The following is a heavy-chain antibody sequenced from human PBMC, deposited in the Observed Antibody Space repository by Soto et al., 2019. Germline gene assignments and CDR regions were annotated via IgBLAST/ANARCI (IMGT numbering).Heavy chain of an antibody. CDR3: ARSSPYIVVRKPTGNQDYYGMDV. CDR2: IIPVFGTK. D-gene: IGHD2-2*01. J-gene: IGHJ6*02. V-gene: IGHV1-69*01. CDR1: GGTFSNYT. Sequence: QVQLVQSGAEVKKPGSSVKVFCKASGGTFSNYTISWVRQAPGQGLEWMGGIIPVFGTKDYEQKFQGRVTITADGSTSTAYMKLSSLRAADTAVYYCARSSPYIVVRKPTGNQDYYGMDVWGQGTKVTVSS.